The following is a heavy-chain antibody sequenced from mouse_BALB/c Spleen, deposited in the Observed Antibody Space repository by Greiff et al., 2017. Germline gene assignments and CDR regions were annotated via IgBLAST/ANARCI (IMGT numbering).Heavy chain of an antibody. D-gene: IGHD2-10*02. V-gene: IGHV5-6*01. CDR3: ARQGYGNYLGDY. J-gene: IGHJ4*01. Sequence: EVKLMESGGDLVKPGGSLKLSCAASGFTFSSYGMSWVRQTPDKKLEWVATISSGGSYTYYPDSVKGRFTISRDNAKNTLYLQMSSLKSEDTAMYYCARQGYGNYLGDYWGQGTSVTVSS. CDR2: ISSGGSYT. CDR1: GFTFSSYG.